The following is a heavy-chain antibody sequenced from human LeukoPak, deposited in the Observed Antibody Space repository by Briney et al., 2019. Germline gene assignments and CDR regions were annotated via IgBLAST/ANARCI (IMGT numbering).Heavy chain of an antibody. CDR1: GYSFTSYW. CDR2: IDPSDSYT. Sequence: HGESLKISCKGSGYSFTSYWISWVRQMPGKGLEWMGRIDPSDSYTNYSPSFQGHVTISADKSISTAYLQLSSLKASDTAMYYCARRGYGDYTLDYWGQGTLVTVSS. V-gene: IGHV5-10-1*01. CDR3: ARRGYGDYTLDY. J-gene: IGHJ4*02. D-gene: IGHD4-17*01.